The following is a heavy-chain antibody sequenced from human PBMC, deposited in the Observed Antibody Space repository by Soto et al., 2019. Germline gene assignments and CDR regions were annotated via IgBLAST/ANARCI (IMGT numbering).Heavy chain of an antibody. CDR1: GFTFSSYA. CDR2: ISGSGGST. J-gene: IGHJ6*02. D-gene: IGHD5-18*01. V-gene: IGHV3-23*01. Sequence: LRLSCAASGFTFSSYAMSWVRQAPGKGLEWVSAISGSGGSTYYADSVKGRFTISRDNSKNTLYLQMNSLRAEDTAVYYCAKDQNIQLWPRYYYYGMDVWGQGTTVTVSS. CDR3: AKDQNIQLWPRYYYYGMDV.